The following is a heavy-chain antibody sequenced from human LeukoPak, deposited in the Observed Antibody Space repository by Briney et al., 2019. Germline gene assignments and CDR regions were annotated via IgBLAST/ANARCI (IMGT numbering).Heavy chain of an antibody. V-gene: IGHV3-48*04. CDR2: ISSSGSTI. CDR1: GFTFSSYW. Sequence: PGGSLRLSCAASGFTFSSYWMSWVRQAPGKGLEWVSYISSSGSTIYYADSVKGRFTISRDNAENSLYLQMKSLRAEDTAVYYCARDSGYYYYGMDVWGQGTTVTVSS. CDR3: ARDSGYYYYGMDV. J-gene: IGHJ6*02.